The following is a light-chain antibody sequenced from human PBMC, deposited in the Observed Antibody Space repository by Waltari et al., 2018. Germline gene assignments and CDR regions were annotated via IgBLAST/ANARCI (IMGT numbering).Light chain of an antibody. CDR2: DLT. CDR1: NSDIGSYSY. Sequence: QSVPTQPASVSGSPGQSITISCTGTNSDIGSYSYVSWYQQYPGKAPKLIIYDLTERPSGVSTRFSGSKSGNTASLTISGLQADDEADYFCSSYTGRGTVIFGRGTMVTVL. V-gene: IGLV2-14*01. CDR3: SSYTGRGTVI. J-gene: IGLJ2*01.